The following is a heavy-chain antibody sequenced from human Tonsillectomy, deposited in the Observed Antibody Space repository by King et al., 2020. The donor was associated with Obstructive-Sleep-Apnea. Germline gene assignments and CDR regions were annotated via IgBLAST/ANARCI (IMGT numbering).Heavy chain of an antibody. J-gene: IGHJ6*02. CDR3: ARFGVTVYYYYGMDV. CDR2: IYSGGST. CDR1: GFTVSSNY. D-gene: IGHD1-14*01. Sequence: VQLVESGGGLVQPGGSLRLSCAASGFTVSSNYMSWVRQAPGKGLEWVSIIYSGGSTYYAASVKGRFTISSDNSKNTLYLQMNSLRAEDTAVYYCARFGVTVYYYYGMDVWGQGTTVTVSS. V-gene: IGHV3-66*01.